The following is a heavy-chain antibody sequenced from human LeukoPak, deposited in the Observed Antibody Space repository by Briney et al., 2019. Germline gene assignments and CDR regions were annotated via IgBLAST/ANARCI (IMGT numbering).Heavy chain of an antibody. V-gene: IGHV3-23*01. CDR2: ISGSGGST. CDR1: GFTFSSYA. Sequence: GGSLRLSCAASGFTFSSYAMSWVRQAPGKGLEWVSAISGSGGSTYYADSVKGRFTISRDNSKNTLYLQMNSLRAEDTAVYYCANDYGDYRHFDYWGQGTLVTVSS. D-gene: IGHD4-17*01. CDR3: ANDYGDYRHFDY. J-gene: IGHJ4*02.